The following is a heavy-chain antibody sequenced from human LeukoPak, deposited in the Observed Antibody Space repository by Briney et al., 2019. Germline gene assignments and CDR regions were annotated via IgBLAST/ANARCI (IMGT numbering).Heavy chain of an antibody. J-gene: IGHJ6*03. Sequence: GGSLRLPCAASGFTFSSYSMNWVRQAPGKGLEWVSYISNSSSTIYYADSVNGRFTISRDNAKNSLYLQMNSLRAEDTAVYYCARAPYSYYYDSSGCYPYFYYYYYMDVWGKGTTVTVSS. CDR3: ARAPYSYYYDSSGCYPYFYYYYYMDV. CDR1: GFTFSSYS. CDR2: ISNSSSTI. D-gene: IGHD3-22*01. V-gene: IGHV3-48*01.